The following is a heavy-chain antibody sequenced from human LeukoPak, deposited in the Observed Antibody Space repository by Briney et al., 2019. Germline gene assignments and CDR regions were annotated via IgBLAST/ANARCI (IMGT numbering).Heavy chain of an antibody. CDR2: IYTSGST. CDR3: ARTKDIWAVSWFDP. CDR1: GGSISSYY. D-gene: IGHD2-15*01. J-gene: IGHJ5*02. Sequence: PSETLSLTCTVSGGSISSYYWSWIRQPAGKGLEWIGRIYTSGSTNYNPSLKSRVTMSVDTSKNQFSLKLSSVTAADTAVYYCARTKDIWAVSWFDPWGQGTLVTVSS. V-gene: IGHV4-4*07.